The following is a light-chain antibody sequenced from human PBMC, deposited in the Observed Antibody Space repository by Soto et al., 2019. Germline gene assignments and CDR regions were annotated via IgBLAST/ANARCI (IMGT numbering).Light chain of an antibody. CDR2: DVS. V-gene: IGLV2-14*03. Sequence: QSALTQPASVSGSPGQSITISCTGTSSDVGGYNYVSWYQQHPGKAPKLMIYDVSYRPSGVPNRFSGSKSGNTASLTISGLQADDEADYYCSSYTSSSTVVFGGGTKLTVL. J-gene: IGLJ3*02. CDR3: SSYTSSSTVV. CDR1: SSDVGGYNY.